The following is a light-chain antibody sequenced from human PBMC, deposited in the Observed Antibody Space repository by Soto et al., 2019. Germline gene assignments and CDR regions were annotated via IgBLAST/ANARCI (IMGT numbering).Light chain of an antibody. V-gene: IGKV1-27*01. CDR3: QKYDSVPLT. J-gene: IGKJ4*01. CDR2: AAS. Sequence: DIQMTQSPSSLSASVGDRVTITCRARQGINNFLAWFQQKPGKVPKLLIYAASTLQSGVPSRFSGSGSGTDFTLTISSLQPEDVATYYCQKYDSVPLTFGGGTKVEI. CDR1: QGINNF.